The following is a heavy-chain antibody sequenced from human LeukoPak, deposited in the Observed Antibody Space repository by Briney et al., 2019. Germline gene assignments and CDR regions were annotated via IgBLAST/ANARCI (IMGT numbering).Heavy chain of an antibody. D-gene: IGHD6-13*01. V-gene: IGHV3-11*04. CDR1: GFTFTDYY. CDR2: ISGSGSTI. CDR3: ARVRSSWYYDAFDI. Sequence: GGSLRLSCAASGFTFTDYYMSWIRQAPGKGLEWVSYISGSGSTIYYADSVKGRFTISRDNAKNSLYLQMNSLRAEDTAVYYCARVRSSWYYDAFDIWGQGTMVTVSS. J-gene: IGHJ3*02.